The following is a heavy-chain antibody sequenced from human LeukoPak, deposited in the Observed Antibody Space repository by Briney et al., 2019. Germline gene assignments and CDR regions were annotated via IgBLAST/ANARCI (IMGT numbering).Heavy chain of an antibody. V-gene: IGHV3-74*01. J-gene: IGHJ2*01. CDR3: ATATSGSSRGWQFEP. CDR2: INSDGSSS. Sequence: GGSLRLSCAASRFIFSGAWMDSVRQAPGKGLVWVSRINSDGSSSLCADSVKGRFTISRDNAKNTLYLQMISLRAEDTAAYYCATATSGSSRGWQFEPRGRGTLVTVSS. D-gene: IGHD1-26*01. CDR1: RFIFSGAW.